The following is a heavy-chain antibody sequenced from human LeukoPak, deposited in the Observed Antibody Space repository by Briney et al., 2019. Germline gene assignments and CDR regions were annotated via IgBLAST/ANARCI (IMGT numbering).Heavy chain of an antibody. CDR3: ARIGYCSGGSCYGDYYGMDV. V-gene: IGHV4-59*08. CDR1: VGSLISYY. CDR2: IYYSGST. J-gene: IGHJ6*02. D-gene: IGHD2-15*01. Sequence: SETLSLTCTVSVGSLISYYWSGLRPPPWKGLEGMGYIYYSGSTNYNPSLKSRVTISVHTSKNQFSLKLSSVTAADTAVYYCARIGYCSGGSCYGDYYGMDVWGQGTTVTVSS.